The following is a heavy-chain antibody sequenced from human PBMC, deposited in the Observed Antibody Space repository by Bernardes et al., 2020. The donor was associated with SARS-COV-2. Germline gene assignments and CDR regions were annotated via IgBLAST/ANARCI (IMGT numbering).Heavy chain of an antibody. V-gene: IGHV4-4*07. CDR2: IYTSGST. J-gene: IGHJ4*02. Sequence: SETLSLTCTVSGGSISSYYWSWIRQPAGKGLEWIGRIYTSGSTNYNPSLKSRVTMSVDTSKNQFSLKLSSVTAADTAVYYCAREYSSGWYRYYFDYWGQGTLVTVSA. CDR3: AREYSSGWYRYYFDY. D-gene: IGHD6-19*01. CDR1: GGSISSYY.